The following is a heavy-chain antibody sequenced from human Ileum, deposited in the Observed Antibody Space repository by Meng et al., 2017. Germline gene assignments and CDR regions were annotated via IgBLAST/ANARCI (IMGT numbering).Heavy chain of an antibody. D-gene: IGHD1-26*01. Sequence: GHGLLKPSGTLSLPCAVSGGYISTRDWRSWVRQPPGKGLEWIGEIHHSGSTNYNPSLKSRVTISVDKSKNQFSLKLNSVTAADTAVYYCAREWSGSYRHFDYWGQGTLVTVSS. CDR1: GGYISTRDW. CDR2: IHHSGST. CDR3: AREWSGSYRHFDY. V-gene: IGHV4-4*02. J-gene: IGHJ4*02.